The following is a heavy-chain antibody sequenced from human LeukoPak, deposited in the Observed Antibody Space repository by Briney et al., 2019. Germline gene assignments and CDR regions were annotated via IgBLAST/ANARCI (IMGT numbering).Heavy chain of an antibody. CDR2: ISAYNGNT. CDR3: ARDGGPERITIFGVVIKNWFDP. D-gene: IGHD3-3*01. V-gene: IGHV1-18*01. J-gene: IGHJ5*02. Sequence: ASVKVSCKASGYTFTSYGISWVRQAPGQGLEWMGWISAYNGNTNYAQKLQGRVTMTTDTSTSTACMELRSLRSDGTAVYYCARDGGPERITIFGVVIKNWFDPWGQGTLVTVSS. CDR1: GYTFTSYG.